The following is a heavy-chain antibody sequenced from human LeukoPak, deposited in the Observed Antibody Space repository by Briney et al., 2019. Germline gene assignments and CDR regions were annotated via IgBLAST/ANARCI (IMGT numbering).Heavy chain of an antibody. J-gene: IGHJ4*02. CDR2: IRGGGEI. CDR3: AKANWVSNADAVW. V-gene: IGHV3-23*01. CDR1: RFSFSNYA. D-gene: IGHD1-1*01. Sequence: GGSLRLSCAASRFSFSNYAMSWVRQAPARGPEWVSRIRGGGEIFYADSVKGRFTLPRDDSRNTVHFELNNLRVEDTAIYYCAKANWVSNADAVWWGQGTHVTVSS.